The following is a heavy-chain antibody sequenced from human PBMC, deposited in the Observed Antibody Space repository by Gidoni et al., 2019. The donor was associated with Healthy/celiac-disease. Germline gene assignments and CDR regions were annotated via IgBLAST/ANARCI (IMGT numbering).Heavy chain of an antibody. Sequence: QVHLQESGPGLVKPSATLSLTCTVAGGSISSYYWSWIRQPPGKVLEWIGYIYYSGSTNYNPSLKSRVTISVDTSKNQFSLKLSSVTAADTAVYYCARDRIVGATTSAFDIWGQGTMVTVSS. CDR2: IYYSGST. D-gene: IGHD1-26*01. CDR3: ARDRIVGATTSAFDI. CDR1: GGSISSYY. V-gene: IGHV4-59*01. J-gene: IGHJ3*02.